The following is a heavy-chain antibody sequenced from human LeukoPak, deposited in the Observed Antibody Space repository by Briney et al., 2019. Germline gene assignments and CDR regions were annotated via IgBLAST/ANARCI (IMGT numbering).Heavy chain of an antibody. Sequence: PSETLSLTCAVYGGSFSGYYWSWIRQPPGRGLEWIGEINHSGSTNYNPSLKSRVTISVDTSKNQFSLKLSSVTAADTAVYYCARGGYCSGGSCLKFDYWGQGTLVTVSS. D-gene: IGHD2-15*01. V-gene: IGHV4-34*01. CDR3: ARGGYCSGGSCLKFDY. CDR2: INHSGST. J-gene: IGHJ4*02. CDR1: GGSFSGYY.